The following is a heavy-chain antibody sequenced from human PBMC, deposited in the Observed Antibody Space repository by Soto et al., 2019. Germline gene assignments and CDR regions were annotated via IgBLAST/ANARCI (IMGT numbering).Heavy chain of an antibody. V-gene: IGHV3-9*01. Sequence: EVQLVESGGGLVQPGRSLRLSCAASGFTFDDYAMHWVRQAPGKGLEWVSGISWNSGNIAYADSVKGRFTISRDNAKNSLYLQMNSLRSEDTALYYCAKDSSRYNWIDDGNNWFDPWGQGTLVTVSS. D-gene: IGHD1-1*01. CDR2: ISWNSGNI. CDR1: GFTFDDYA. CDR3: AKDSSRYNWIDDGNNWFDP. J-gene: IGHJ5*02.